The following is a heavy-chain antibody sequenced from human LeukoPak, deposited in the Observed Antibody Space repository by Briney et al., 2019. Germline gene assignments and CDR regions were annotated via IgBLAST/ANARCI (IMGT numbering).Heavy chain of an antibody. D-gene: IGHD3-16*01. Sequence: SQTLSLTCTVSGGSVSSGDYYWSWIRQPPGKGLEWIGYIYYSGSTYYNPSLKSRVTISVDTSKNQFSLKLSSVTAADTAVYYRAASSGVTLGRFWGQGTLVTVSS. J-gene: IGHJ4*02. CDR1: GGSVSSGDYY. CDR2: IYYSGST. CDR3: AASSGVTLGRF. V-gene: IGHV4-30-4*01.